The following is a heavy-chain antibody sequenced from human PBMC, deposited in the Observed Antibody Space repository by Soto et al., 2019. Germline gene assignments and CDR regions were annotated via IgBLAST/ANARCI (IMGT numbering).Heavy chain of an antibody. J-gene: IGHJ4*01. CDR1: GVTISGCS. CDR3: VRDRDIYRDMVHADL. V-gene: IGHV3-48*02. CDR2: ITIRTGNT. Sequence: GGSLRLSCEASGVTISGCSMNWVRQAPGKGLEWLAYITIRTGNTVYADSVRGRFTISADNAENSVFLQMNSLRDEDTAVYFCVRDRDIYRDMVHADLWGQGT. D-gene: IGHD5-18*01.